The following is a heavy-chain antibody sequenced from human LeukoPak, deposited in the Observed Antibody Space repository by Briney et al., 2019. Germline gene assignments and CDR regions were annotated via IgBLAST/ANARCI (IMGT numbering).Heavy chain of an antibody. Sequence: SETLSLTCTVSGGSISSSSYYWGWIRQPPGKGLEWIGSNYYSGSTNYNPSLKSRVTISVDTSKNQFSLKLSSVTAADTAVYYCARRLRYPYYYMDVWGKGTTVTISS. CDR2: NYYSGST. J-gene: IGHJ6*03. V-gene: IGHV4-39*01. CDR1: GGSISSSSYY. D-gene: IGHD3-9*01. CDR3: ARRLRYPYYYMDV.